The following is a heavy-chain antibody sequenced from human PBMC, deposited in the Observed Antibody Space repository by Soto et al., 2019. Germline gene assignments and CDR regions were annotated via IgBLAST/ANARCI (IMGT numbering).Heavy chain of an antibody. CDR1: GFTFASYA. J-gene: IGHJ6*03. V-gene: IGHV3-23*01. CDR2: ISGSGGAT. D-gene: IGHD2-15*01. Sequence: EVQLLESGGGLVQPGGSLRLSCAASGFTFASYAMSWLRQAPGKGLEWVSLISGSGGATYYADSVKGRFTFSRDNFKNTVYLQMNSLGAEDSAIYYCAKCDIVVPPAYYMDVWGKGTTVTVS. CDR3: AKCDIVVPPAYYMDV.